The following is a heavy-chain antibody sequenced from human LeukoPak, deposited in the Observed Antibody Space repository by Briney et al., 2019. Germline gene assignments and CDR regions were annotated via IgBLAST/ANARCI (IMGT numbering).Heavy chain of an antibody. D-gene: IGHD4-17*01. J-gene: IGHJ6*03. CDR2: INPNSGGT. V-gene: IGHV1-2*02. Sequence: ASVKVSCKASGYTFTGYYMHWVRQAPGQGLEWMGWINPNSGGTNYAQKFQGRVTMTRDTSISTAYMELSRLRSDDTAVYYCARAGYGDYYYYYYYMDVWGKGTTVTVSS. CDR1: GYTFTGYY. CDR3: ARAGYGDYYYYYYYMDV.